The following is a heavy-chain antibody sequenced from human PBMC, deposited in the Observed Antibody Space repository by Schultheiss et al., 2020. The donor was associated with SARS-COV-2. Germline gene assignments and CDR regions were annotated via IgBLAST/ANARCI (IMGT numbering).Heavy chain of an antibody. CDR1: GFTFSSYG. Sequence: GGSLRLSCAASGFTFSSYGMHWVRQAPGKGLEWVAVIWYDGSNKYYADSVKGRFTISRDNSKNTLYLQMNSLRAEDTAVYYCARDPYCGGDCYSYFQHWGQGTRVTVS. V-gene: IGHV3-33*01. CDR2: IWYDGSNK. CDR3: ARDPYCGGDCYSYFQH. J-gene: IGHJ1*01. D-gene: IGHD2-21*02.